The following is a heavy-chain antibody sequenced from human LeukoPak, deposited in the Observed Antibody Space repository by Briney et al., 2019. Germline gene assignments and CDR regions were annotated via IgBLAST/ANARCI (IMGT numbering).Heavy chain of an antibody. CDR3: ASEGGSGCDY. D-gene: IGHD6-19*01. Sequence: PSETLSLTCTVSGGSISSSSYYWGWIRQPPGKGLEWIGSIYYSGSTYYNPSLKSRVTISVDTSKNQLSLKLSSVTAADTAVYYCASEGGSGCDYWGQGTLVNVSS. J-gene: IGHJ4*02. CDR2: IYYSGST. CDR1: GGSISSSSYY. V-gene: IGHV4-39*01.